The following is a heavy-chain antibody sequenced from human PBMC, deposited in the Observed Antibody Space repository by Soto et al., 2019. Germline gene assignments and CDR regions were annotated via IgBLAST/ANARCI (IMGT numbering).Heavy chain of an antibody. V-gene: IGHV4-34*01. Sequence: QVQLQQWGAGLLKPSETLSLTCAVYGGSFSGYYWSWIRQPPGKGLEWIGEINHSGSTNYNPSLMSRVTISVDTSKNQFSLKLSSVTAADTAVYYCARIRGASGYPDLDPWGQGTLVTVSS. CDR3: ARIRGASGYPDLDP. J-gene: IGHJ5*02. D-gene: IGHD5-12*01. CDR1: GGSFSGYY. CDR2: INHSGST.